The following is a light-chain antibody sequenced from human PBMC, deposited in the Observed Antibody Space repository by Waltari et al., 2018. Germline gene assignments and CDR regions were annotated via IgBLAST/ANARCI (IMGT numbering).Light chain of an antibody. CDR3: QQYNNWYT. CDR2: GAS. V-gene: IGKV3-15*01. Sequence: EIVMTQSPATLSVSPGESATLSCRASQSVSSNLAWYQQKPGQAPRLLIYGASTRPTGIPARFSGSGSGTEFTLTISSLQSEDFAVYYCQQYNNWYTFGQGTKLEIK. CDR1: QSVSSN. J-gene: IGKJ2*01.